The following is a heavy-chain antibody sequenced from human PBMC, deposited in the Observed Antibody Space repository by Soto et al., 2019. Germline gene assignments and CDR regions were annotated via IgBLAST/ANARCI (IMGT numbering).Heavy chain of an antibody. Sequence: GESLKISCKGSGYSFTSYWITWVRQMPGKGLEWMGRIDTSDSYTNYSPSFQGHVIISVDKSISTAYLQWSSLKASDTAIYYCARNRPFGDSHSKHLDVCGQGTTVTVS. D-gene: IGHD3-10*01. CDR3: ARNRPFGDSHSKHLDV. J-gene: IGHJ6*02. CDR2: IDTSDSYT. CDR1: GYSFTSYW. V-gene: IGHV5-10-1*01.